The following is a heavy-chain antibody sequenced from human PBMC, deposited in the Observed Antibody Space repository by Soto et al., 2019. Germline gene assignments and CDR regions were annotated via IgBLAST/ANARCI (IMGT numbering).Heavy chain of an antibody. D-gene: IGHD3-9*01. V-gene: IGHV3-43*01. CDR2: ISWDGGIT. J-gene: IGHJ4*02. CDR1: GFGFEDYT. Sequence: VGSLRLSCAASGFGFEDYTMHWVRQGPGKGPEWISLISWDGGITDYSDSVKGRFISSRDNSKNSLFLEMNSLTSEDAAMYFCARDSYDILTGQKRYFDFWGQGTLVTVSS. CDR3: ARDSYDILTGQKRYFDF.